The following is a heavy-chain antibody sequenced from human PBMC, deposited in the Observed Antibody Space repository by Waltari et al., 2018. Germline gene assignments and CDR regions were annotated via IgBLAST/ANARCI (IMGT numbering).Heavy chain of an antibody. CDR3: ARDSRTGTTSFDY. Sequence: EVQLVESGGGLIQPGGSLRLSCAASGFTVSSHYMSWVRQAPGKGREWVAGIYSGGSTYYADSVKGRFTISRDNAKNSLYLQMNSLRAEDTAVYYCARDSRTGTTSFDYWGQGTLVTVSS. CDR1: GFTVSSHY. J-gene: IGHJ4*02. V-gene: IGHV3-53*01. CDR2: IYSGGST. D-gene: IGHD1-7*01.